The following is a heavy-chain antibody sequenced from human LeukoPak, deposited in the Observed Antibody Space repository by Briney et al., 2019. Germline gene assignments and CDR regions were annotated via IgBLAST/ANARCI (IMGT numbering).Heavy chain of an antibody. CDR1: RYTFTSYA. J-gene: IGHJ6*04. CDR3: ARRYDFWSGYRPGPMDV. D-gene: IGHD3-3*01. V-gene: IGHV7-4-1*02. CDR2: INTNTGNP. Sequence: ASVKVSCKASRYTFTSYAMNWVRQAPGQGLEWMGWINTNTGNPTYAQGFTGRFVFSLDTSVSTAYLQISSLKAEDTAVYYCARRYDFWSGYRPGPMDVWGKGTTVTVSS.